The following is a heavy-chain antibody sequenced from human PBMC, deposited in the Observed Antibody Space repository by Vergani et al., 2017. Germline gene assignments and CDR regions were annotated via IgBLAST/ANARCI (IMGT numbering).Heavy chain of an antibody. CDR1: DGSINRRSYY. Sequence: QLLLQDSGPGQVKPSETLSLTCGVSDGSINRRSYYWAWIRQPPGKGLEWIGMMFYSGTTYYNPSLKSRVTILVDRSKSQLSLKLTSVTAGDTAVYFCARELSYYYGSGSDDYNPYYYEGMDVWGPGTTVTVSS. V-gene: IGHV4-39*07. D-gene: IGHD3-10*01. CDR2: MFYSGTT. J-gene: IGHJ6*02. CDR3: ARELSYYYGSGSDDYNPYYYEGMDV.